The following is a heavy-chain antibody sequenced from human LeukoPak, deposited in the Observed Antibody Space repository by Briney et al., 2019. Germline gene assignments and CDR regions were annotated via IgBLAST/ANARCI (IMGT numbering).Heavy chain of an antibody. CDR2: NNHSGST. CDR1: GGSFSGYY. V-gene: IGHV4-34*01. J-gene: IGHJ4*02. Sequence: PSETLSLTCAVYGGSFSGYYWSWIRQPPGKGLEWIGENNHSGSTNHNPSLKSRVTISVDTSKNQFSLKLSSVTAADTAVYYCARGPNRIAARPIDYWGQGTLVTVSS. D-gene: IGHD6-6*01. CDR3: ARGPNRIAARPIDY.